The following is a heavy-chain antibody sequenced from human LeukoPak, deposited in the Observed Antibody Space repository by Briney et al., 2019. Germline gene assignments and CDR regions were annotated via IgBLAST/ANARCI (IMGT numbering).Heavy chain of an antibody. Sequence: GASVKVSCKASGFTFNAYYMHWVRQAPGQGLEWMGWINPNSGGTNYAQKFQGRVTMTRDTSISTAYMELSRLRSDDTAVYYCATWDPITMIVRDDAFDIWGQGTMVTVSS. D-gene: IGHD3-22*01. CDR1: GFTFNAYY. V-gene: IGHV1-2*02. J-gene: IGHJ3*02. CDR2: INPNSGGT. CDR3: ATWDPITMIVRDDAFDI.